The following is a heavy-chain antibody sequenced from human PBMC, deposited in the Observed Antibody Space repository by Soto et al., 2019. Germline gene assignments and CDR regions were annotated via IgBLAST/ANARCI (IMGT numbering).Heavy chain of an antibody. CDR2: CDYSGTT. CDR1: GGSISSEGYY. CDR3: ARRHDILTASDSFDV. D-gene: IGHD3-9*01. J-gene: IGHJ3*01. Sequence: QVQLQESGPGLVKPSQTLSLTCTLSGGSISSEGYYWTWIRQHPGKGLEWIGDCDYSGTTSYNPSLKSRLYISVDTSNNPFSLRLSSVTAADTAMYYCARRHDILTASDSFDVWGRGTMVTVSS. V-gene: IGHV4-31*03.